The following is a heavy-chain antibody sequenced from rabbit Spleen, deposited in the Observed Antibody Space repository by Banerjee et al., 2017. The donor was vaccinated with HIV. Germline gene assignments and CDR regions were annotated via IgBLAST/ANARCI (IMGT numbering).Heavy chain of an antibody. CDR2: IDPIFGIA. D-gene: IGHD4-1*01. V-gene: IGHV1S7*01. Sequence: QLVESGGGLVQPGGSLKLSCKASGFDFSRYYMSWVRQAPGKGLEWIGDIDPIFGIAVYASWVNGRFTIPSHNAQNTLYLQLNSLTAADTATYFCVREVAGKFGLWGPGTLVTVS. J-gene: IGHJ4*01. CDR3: VREVAGKFGL. CDR1: GFDFSRYY.